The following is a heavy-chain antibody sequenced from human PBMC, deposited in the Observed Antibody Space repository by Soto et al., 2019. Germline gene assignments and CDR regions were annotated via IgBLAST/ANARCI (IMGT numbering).Heavy chain of an antibody. CDR2: ISSDGGKA. J-gene: IGHJ4*02. V-gene: IGHV3-30-3*01. CDR3: ARDWAWNYDY. Sequence: QVQLVESGGGVVQPGRSLRLSCAASGFTVRYFGLHWVRQAPGKGLEWVAFISSDGGKAYYAASMKGRFTISRDNSKNTLDLQMNSLKPEDTAVYYCARDWAWNYDYWGQGTLVTVSS. CDR1: GFTVRYFG. D-gene: IGHD1-7*01.